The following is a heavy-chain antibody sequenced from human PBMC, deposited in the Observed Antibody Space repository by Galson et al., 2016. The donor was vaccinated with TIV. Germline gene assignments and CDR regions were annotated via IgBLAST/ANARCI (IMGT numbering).Heavy chain of an antibody. Sequence: QSGAEVKKPGESLRISCKGSGYSSTSYYIIWVRQMPGKGLEWMGRIDPRDSYINYSPSFQGHVTISSDKSISTAYLQWNSLKASDSAIYYCARGVSTGSGWLDPWGQGTPVTVSS. CDR3: ARGVSTGSGWLDP. D-gene: IGHD5/OR15-5a*01. CDR2: IDPRDSYI. CDR1: GYSSTSYY. V-gene: IGHV5-10-1*01. J-gene: IGHJ5*02.